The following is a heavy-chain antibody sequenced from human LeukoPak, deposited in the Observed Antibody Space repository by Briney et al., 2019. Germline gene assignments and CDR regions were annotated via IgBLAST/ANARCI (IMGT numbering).Heavy chain of an antibody. CDR3: ATLLAAAAD. D-gene: IGHD6-13*01. CDR1: GYTLTELS. Sequence: GASVKVSCKVSGYTLTELSMHWVRPAPGKGIEWMGGFDPEDGETIYAQKFQGRVTMTEDTSTDTAFMELSSLRSEDTAVYYCATLLAAAADWGQGTLVTVSS. CDR2: FDPEDGET. J-gene: IGHJ4*02. V-gene: IGHV1-24*01.